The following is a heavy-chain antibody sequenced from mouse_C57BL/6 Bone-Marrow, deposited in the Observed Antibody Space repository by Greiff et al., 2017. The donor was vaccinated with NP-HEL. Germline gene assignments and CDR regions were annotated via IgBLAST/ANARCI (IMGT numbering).Heavy chain of an antibody. J-gene: IGHJ3*01. CDR2: IRNKANNHAT. CDR3: TSTYDGYYVGFAY. D-gene: IGHD2-3*01. CDR1: FFTFLSSF. Sequence: EVQRVESGGGLVQPGASMKLSFSSSFFTFLSSFLSFFLPSPYNWLEWVAEIRNKANNHATYYAESVKGRFTISRNDSKSSVYLQMNSLRAEDTGIYYCTSTYDGYYVGFAYWGQGTLVTVSA. V-gene: IGHV6-6*01.